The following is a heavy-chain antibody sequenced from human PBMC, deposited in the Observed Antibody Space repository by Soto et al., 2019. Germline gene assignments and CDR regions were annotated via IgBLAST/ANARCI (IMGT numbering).Heavy chain of an antibody. CDR1: GFTFTSSA. CDR2: IVVGSGNT. D-gene: IGHD5-18*01. Sequence: SVKVSCQASGFTFTSSAVQWVRQARGQRLEWIGWIVVGSGNTNYAQKFQERVTITRDMSTSTAYMELSSLRSEDTAVYYCAAEDGYSYGPYDMDVWGQGTTVTVSS. CDR3: AAEDGYSYGPYDMDV. V-gene: IGHV1-58*01. J-gene: IGHJ6*02.